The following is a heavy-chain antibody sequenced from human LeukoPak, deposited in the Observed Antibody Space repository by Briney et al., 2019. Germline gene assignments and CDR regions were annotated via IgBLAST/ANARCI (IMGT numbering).Heavy chain of an antibody. D-gene: IGHD5-12*01. CDR1: GGSFSGYY. CDR2: IYYSGST. V-gene: IGHV4-34*01. CDR3: ASLGYSGYDWEFDY. Sequence: SETLSLTCAVYGGSFSGYYWSWIRQPPGKGLEWIGDIYYSGSTNYNPSLKSRVTISVDTSKNQFSLKLSSVTAADTAVYYCASLGYSGYDWEFDYWGQGTLVTVSS. J-gene: IGHJ4*02.